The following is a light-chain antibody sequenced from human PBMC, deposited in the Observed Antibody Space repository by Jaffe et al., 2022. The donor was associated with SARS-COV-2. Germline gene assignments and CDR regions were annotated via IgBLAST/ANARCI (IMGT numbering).Light chain of an antibody. CDR2: DVS. Sequence: QSALTQPASVSGSPGQSITISCTGTSSDVGGYNYVSWHQQNPGKAPKLMIYDVSNRPSGVSNRFSGSKSGNTASLTISGLQAEDEADYYCSSYTNTDTRVFGGGTKLTVL. CDR1: SSDVGGYNY. V-gene: IGLV2-14*01. J-gene: IGLJ2*01. CDR3: SSYTNTDTRV.